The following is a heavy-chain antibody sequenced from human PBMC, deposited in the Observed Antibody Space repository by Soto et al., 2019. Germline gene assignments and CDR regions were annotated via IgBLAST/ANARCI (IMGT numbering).Heavy chain of an antibody. Sequence: PSETLSLTCTVSGGSISSGGYYWSWIRQHPGKGLEWIGYIYYSGSTYYNPSLKSRVTISVDTSKNQFSLKLSSVTAADTAVYYCARSLLGYCSSTSCSNWFDPWGQGTLVTVSS. J-gene: IGHJ5*02. CDR1: GGSISSGGYY. V-gene: IGHV4-31*03. D-gene: IGHD2-2*01. CDR2: IYYSGST. CDR3: ARSLLGYCSSTSCSNWFDP.